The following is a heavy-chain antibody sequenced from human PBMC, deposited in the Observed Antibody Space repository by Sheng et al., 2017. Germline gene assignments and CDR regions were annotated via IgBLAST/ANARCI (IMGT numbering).Heavy chain of an antibody. Sequence: QITLRESGPTLVKPTETLRLTCTFSGFSLNSRGVGVGWIRQSPGRAPEWLALIYSDGDQRYRPSLKKRLTITKDPSKNQVVLTMRNMDPEDTATYYCAHRPSRGLTSRSSDWSPTDPPELAFDMWGQGTMVTVSS. CDR1: GFSLNSRGVG. J-gene: IGHJ3*02. CDR3: AHRPSRGLTSRSSDWSPTDPPELAFDM. V-gene: IGHV2-5*02. CDR2: IYSDGDQ. D-gene: IGHD3-9*01.